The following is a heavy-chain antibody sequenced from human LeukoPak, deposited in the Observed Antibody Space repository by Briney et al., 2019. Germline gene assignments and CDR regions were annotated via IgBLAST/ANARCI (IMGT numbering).Heavy chain of an antibody. Sequence: SVKVSCKASGGTFSSYAISWVRQAPGQGLEWMGRIIPILGIANYAQKFQGRVTITADKSTSTAYMELSSLRSEDTAVYYCARARFGPAASSIYYCYGMDVWGQGTTVTVSS. CDR2: IIPILGIA. D-gene: IGHD2-2*01. CDR3: ARARFGPAASSIYYCYGMDV. V-gene: IGHV1-69*04. CDR1: GGTFSSYA. J-gene: IGHJ6*02.